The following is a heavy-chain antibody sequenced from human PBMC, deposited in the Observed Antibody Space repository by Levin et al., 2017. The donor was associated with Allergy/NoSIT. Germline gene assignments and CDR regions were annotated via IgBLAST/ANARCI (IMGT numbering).Heavy chain of an antibody. CDR3: ARNPAGGGLRFDP. CDR1: GDSVSSTSAA. V-gene: IGHV6-1*01. Sequence: SQTLSLTCAISGDSVSSTSAAWNWIRQSPSRGLEWLGRTYKRSKWYNDFASSVKSRITIYPDTSQNQFSLQLNSVTPDDTAIYYCARNPAGGGLRFDPWGQGTLVTVSS. J-gene: IGHJ5*02. CDR2: TYKRSKWYN. D-gene: IGHD2-21*02.